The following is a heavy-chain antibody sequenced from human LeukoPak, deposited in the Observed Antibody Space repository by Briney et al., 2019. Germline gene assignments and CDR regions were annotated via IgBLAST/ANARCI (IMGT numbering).Heavy chain of an antibody. J-gene: IGHJ3*02. Sequence: EAGGSLRLSCAASGFTFSSYGMHWVRQAPGKGLEWVAVIWYDGSNKYYADSVKGRFTISRDNSKNTLYLQMNSLRAEDTAVYYCAKSPLPYSGSYYVDAFDIWGQGTMVTVSS. CDR2: IWYDGSNK. CDR3: AKSPLPYSGSYYVDAFDI. D-gene: IGHD1-26*01. V-gene: IGHV3-33*06. CDR1: GFTFSSYG.